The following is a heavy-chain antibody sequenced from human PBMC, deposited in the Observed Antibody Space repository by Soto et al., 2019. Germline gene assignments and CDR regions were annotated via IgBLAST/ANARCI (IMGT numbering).Heavy chain of an antibody. Sequence: QVQLVQSGAEVKKPGASVKVSCKASGYTFTGYYMHWVRQAPGQGLEWMGWINPNSGGTNYAQKFQGWVTMTRETSISTAYMELSRLRSDDTAVYYCARDRSSVPAAIAAYYYYYGMDVWGQGTTVTVSS. CDR1: GYTFTGYY. J-gene: IGHJ6*02. V-gene: IGHV1-2*04. D-gene: IGHD2-2*01. CDR3: ARDRSSVPAAIAAYYYYYGMDV. CDR2: INPNSGGT.